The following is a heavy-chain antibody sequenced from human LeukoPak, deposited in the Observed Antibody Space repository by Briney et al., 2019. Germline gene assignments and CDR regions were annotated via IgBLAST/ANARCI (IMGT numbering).Heavy chain of an antibody. J-gene: IGHJ4*02. CDR2: INPNSGGT. V-gene: IGHV1-2*02. CDR3: ARGWWDILTGYYKGDIDY. D-gene: IGHD3-9*01. CDR1: GYTFTGYY. Sequence: ASVKVSCKASGYTFTGYYMHWVRQAPGQGLEWMGWINPNSGGTNYAQKFQGRVTMTRDTSISTAYMELSRLRSDDTAVYYCARGWWDILTGYYKGDIDYWGQGTLVTVSS.